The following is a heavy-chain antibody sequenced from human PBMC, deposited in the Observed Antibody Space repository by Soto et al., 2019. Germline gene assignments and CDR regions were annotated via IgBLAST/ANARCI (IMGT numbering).Heavy chain of an antibody. CDR2: ISAHNGNT. Sequence: QVHLVQSGAEVKKPGASVKVSCKGSGYDFTTYGITWVRQAPGQGLEWMAWISAHNGNTDYAQKLQGRVTVTRDTSTSTAYMELRSLRSDDTAMYYCARGRYGAYWGQGALVTVS. CDR1: GYDFTTYG. CDR3: ARGRYGAY. V-gene: IGHV1-18*01. J-gene: IGHJ4*02. D-gene: IGHD3-10*01.